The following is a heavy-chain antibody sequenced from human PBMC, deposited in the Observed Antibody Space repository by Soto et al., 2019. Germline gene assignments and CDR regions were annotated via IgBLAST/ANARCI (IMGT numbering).Heavy chain of an antibody. CDR2: ITSRSTYI. CDR3: ATAPTNYFGSGSHLDY. CDR1: GFTFTSYT. D-gene: IGHD3-10*01. Sequence: EVHLVESGGGLVKPGGSLRLSCVASGFTFTSYTMNWVRQAPGKGLEWLSSITSRSTYIYYIDSVKGRFTISRDNAKNSLFLKMNSLRAEDTAVYYCATAPTNYFGSGSHLDYWGQGALVTVSP. V-gene: IGHV3-21*01. J-gene: IGHJ4*02.